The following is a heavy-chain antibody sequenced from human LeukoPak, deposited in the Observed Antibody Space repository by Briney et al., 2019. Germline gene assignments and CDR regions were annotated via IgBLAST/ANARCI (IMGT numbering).Heavy chain of an antibody. CDR3: AREKGVLNWYPPRPYFDY. CDR1: GGSFSGYY. CDR2: INHSGST. Sequence: SETLSLTCAVYGGSFSGYYWSWIRQPPGKGLEWIGEINHSGSTNYNPSLKSRVTISVDTSKNQFSLKLSSVTAADTAVYYCAREKGVLNWYPPRPYFDYWGQGTLVTVSS. D-gene: IGHD6-13*01. J-gene: IGHJ4*02. V-gene: IGHV4-34*01.